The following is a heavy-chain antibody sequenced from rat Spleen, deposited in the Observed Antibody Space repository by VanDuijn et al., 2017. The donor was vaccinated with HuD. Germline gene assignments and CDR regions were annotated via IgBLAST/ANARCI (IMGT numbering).Heavy chain of an antibody. D-gene: IGHD1-11*01. J-gene: IGHJ3*01. Sequence: QVQLKESGPGLVQPSQTLSLSCTVAGFSLTTYNVHWLRQPPGKGLEWMGVIWSGGSTDYNSVFKSRLSISRDTSKSQVFLKMNSLQTEDTAIYFCTTEAHWFAYWGQGTLVTVSS. CDR3: TTEAHWFAY. V-gene: IGHV2-1*01. CDR2: IWSGGST. CDR1: GFSLTTYN.